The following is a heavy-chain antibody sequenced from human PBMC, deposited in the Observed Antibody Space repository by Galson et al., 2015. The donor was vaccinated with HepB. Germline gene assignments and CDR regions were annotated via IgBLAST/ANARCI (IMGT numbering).Heavy chain of an antibody. CDR2: IWYDGSNQ. D-gene: IGHD4-17*01. CDR1: GFTFSNYG. J-gene: IGHJ4*02. Sequence: SLRLSCAASGFTFSNYGMHWVRQAPGKGLEWLAVIWYDGSNQNYADSVKGRFTISRDNSKSTLYLQMNSLRAEDSAVYYCAREGRITVTIFDYWGQGSLVTVSS. V-gene: IGHV3-33*01. CDR3: AREGRITVTIFDY.